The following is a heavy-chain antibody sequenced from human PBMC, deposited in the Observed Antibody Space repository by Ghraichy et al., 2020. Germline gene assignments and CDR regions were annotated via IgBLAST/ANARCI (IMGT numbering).Heavy chain of an antibody. CDR3: TWGRLLTALDY. V-gene: IGHV3-7*04. CDR1: GLTFTNYW. CDR2: MRQDGSDQ. Sequence: GGSLRLSCAASGLTFTNYWMAWVRQAPGKGLEWVANMRQDGSDQYYVDSVRGRFSISRDGAKESQYLQMNSLRGEDTAIYYCTWGRLLTALDYWGQGIFVSVSS. J-gene: IGHJ4*02. D-gene: IGHD2-15*01.